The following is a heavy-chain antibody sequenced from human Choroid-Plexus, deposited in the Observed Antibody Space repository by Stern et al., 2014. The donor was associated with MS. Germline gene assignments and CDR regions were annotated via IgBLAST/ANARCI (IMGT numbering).Heavy chain of an antibody. D-gene: IGHD6-19*01. CDR2: ISGSGGNT. CDR3: TKGFTVTGTGYGVDV. V-gene: IGHV3-23*04. CDR1: GFTFSDYA. Sequence: VQLVQYGGNLVQPGGSLRLSCAPSGFTFSDYAMSWIRQAPGKGLEGISSISGSGGNTFYADSVKGRFTISRDNSKNTLDLQMNSLRAEDSALYYCTKGFTVTGTGYGVDVWGQGTTVTVSS. J-gene: IGHJ6*02.